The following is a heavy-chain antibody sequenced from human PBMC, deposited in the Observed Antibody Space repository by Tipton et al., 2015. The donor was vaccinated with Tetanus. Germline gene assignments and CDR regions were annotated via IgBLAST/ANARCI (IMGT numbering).Heavy chain of an antibody. V-gene: IGHV4-39*01. Sequence: TLSLTCTVSGSSITSTTHYWGWIRQAPGKGLEWIGIIYYSGSTYYNASLRSRVTISVDTSKNQFSLQLRSVTAADTAVYYCARANYDSSKKGPFDSWGQGSLVIVSS. CDR2: IYYSGST. CDR3: ARANYDSSKKGPFDS. J-gene: IGHJ4*02. CDR1: GSSITSTTHY. D-gene: IGHD1-7*01.